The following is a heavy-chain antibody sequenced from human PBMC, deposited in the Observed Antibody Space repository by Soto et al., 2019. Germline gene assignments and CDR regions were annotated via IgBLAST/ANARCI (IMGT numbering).Heavy chain of an antibody. CDR2: IYTGGST. D-gene: IGHD1-1*01. V-gene: IGHV3-53*01. CDR3: ARATRYFGSFDS. Sequence: GSLRRSCASSGFNFSNDYMTWLRHAPGKGLEWVSVIYTGGSTYYAASVKGRSSISRDSSKNMVFLHMNSLRVEDTAVYYCARATRYFGSFDSWGQGTLVTVS. CDR1: GFNFSNDY. J-gene: IGHJ4*02.